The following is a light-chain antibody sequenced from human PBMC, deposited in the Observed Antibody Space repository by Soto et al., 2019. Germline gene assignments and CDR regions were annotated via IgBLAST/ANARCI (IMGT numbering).Light chain of an antibody. Sequence: EIVLTKTHGTLSVSPGERATVSCTASQSVSSNLAWYQQKPGQAPRLLIYGASTRATGIPARFSGSGSGTEFTLTISSLQSEDFAVYYCQQYNNWPRPLGQGTKVDIK. CDR3: QQYNNWPRP. V-gene: IGKV3-15*01. CDR2: GAS. CDR1: QSVSSN. J-gene: IGKJ1*01.